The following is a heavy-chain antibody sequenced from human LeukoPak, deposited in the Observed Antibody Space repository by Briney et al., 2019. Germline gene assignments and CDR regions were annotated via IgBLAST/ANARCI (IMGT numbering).Heavy chain of an antibody. Sequence: ASVKVSCKTSGYTFTVHYMHWVRQAPGQGLGWMGWINPSSGDTNYAQKFQGRVTMTRDTSISTAYMDLSRLRSDDTAVYYCARVPRPKYAGGQWDGDYWGQGNLVTVSS. CDR1: GYTFTVHY. V-gene: IGHV1-2*02. D-gene: IGHD1-26*01. J-gene: IGHJ4*02. CDR2: INPSSGDT. CDR3: ARVPRPKYAGGQWDGDY.